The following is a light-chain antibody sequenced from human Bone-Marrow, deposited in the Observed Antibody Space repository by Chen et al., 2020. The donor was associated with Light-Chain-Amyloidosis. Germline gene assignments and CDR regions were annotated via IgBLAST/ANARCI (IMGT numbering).Light chain of an antibody. CDR1: QSVSNNY. Sequence: IVLTQSPGTLSLSPGERATLSCRASQSVSNNYFAWFQQKPGQAPRLLIYDASTRATGIPDRFSGSGSGTDFTLTISRLEPEDFAVYYCQQYCCSPRTFGQGTKVEIK. J-gene: IGKJ1*01. CDR3: QQYCCSPRT. V-gene: IGKV3-20*01. CDR2: DAS.